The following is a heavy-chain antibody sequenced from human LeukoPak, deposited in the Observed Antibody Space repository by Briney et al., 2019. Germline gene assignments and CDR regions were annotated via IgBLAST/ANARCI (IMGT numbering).Heavy chain of an antibody. V-gene: IGHV4-59*01. D-gene: IGHD4-17*01. CDR2: IYYSGST. J-gene: IGHJ6*02. Sequence: PSGTLSLTCTVSGGSISSYYWSWIRQPPGKGLEWIGYIYYSGSTNYNPSLKSRVTISVDTSKNQFSLKLSSVTAADTAVYYCARLLTVTTTKPYYYYGMDVWGQGTTVTVSS. CDR1: GGSISSYY. CDR3: ARLLTVTTTKPYYYYGMDV.